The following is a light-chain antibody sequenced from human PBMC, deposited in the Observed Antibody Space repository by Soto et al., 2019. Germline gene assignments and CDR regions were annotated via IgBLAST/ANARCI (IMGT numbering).Light chain of an antibody. J-gene: IGKJ1*01. V-gene: IGKV3-15*01. CDR3: QQYNNWPRT. CDR1: QSVSSN. Sequence: EILMTQSPATLSVSAGERATLSCRASQSVSSNLAWYQQKPGQAPRLLIYGASTRATGIPARFSGSGSGTEFTLTISSLPSEDFAVYYCQQYNNWPRTFGQGTKVDIK. CDR2: GAS.